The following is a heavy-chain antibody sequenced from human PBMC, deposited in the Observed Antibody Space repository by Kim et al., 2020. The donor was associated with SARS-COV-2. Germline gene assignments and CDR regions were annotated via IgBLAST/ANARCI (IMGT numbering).Heavy chain of an antibody. J-gene: IGHJ5*02. V-gene: IGHV1-69*13. CDR1: GGTFSSYA. D-gene: IGHD1-7*01. CDR3: ARRGLELRDNWFDP. Sequence: SVKVSCKASGGTFSSYAISWVRQAPGQGLEWMGGIIPIFGTANYAQKFQGRVTITADESTSTAYMELSSLRSEDTAVYYCARRGLELRDNWFDPWGQGTLVTVSS. CDR2: IIPIFGTA.